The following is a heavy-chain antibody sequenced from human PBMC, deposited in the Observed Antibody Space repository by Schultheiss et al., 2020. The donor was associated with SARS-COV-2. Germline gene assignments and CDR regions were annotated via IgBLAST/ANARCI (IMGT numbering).Heavy chain of an antibody. CDR3: AKDLAGTTSWYYFDY. V-gene: IGHV3-23*01. Sequence: GGSLRLSCAASGFTFSNYAMSWVRQAPGKGLEWVSSISGSGISTYYADSVKGRFTISRDNSKNTLYLQMNSLGAEDTAVYYCAKDLAGTTSWYYFDYWGQGTLVTVSS. CDR1: GFTFSNYA. CDR2: ISGSGIST. D-gene: IGHD2-2*01. J-gene: IGHJ4*02.